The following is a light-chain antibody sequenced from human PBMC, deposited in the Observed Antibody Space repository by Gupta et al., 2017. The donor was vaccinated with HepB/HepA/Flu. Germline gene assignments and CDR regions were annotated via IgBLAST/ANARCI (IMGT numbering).Light chain of an antibody. CDR2: DDS. Sequence: SYVLTQPPSVSVAPGKTARITCGGNNIGSKSVHWYQQKPGQAPVLVVYDDSDRPAGIPERFSVSNSGNTATLTIRRVEAGDEADYYCQVGDSSSDWVFGGGTKLTVL. CDR3: QVGDSSSDWV. V-gene: IGLV3-21*03. CDR1: NIGSKS. J-gene: IGLJ3*02.